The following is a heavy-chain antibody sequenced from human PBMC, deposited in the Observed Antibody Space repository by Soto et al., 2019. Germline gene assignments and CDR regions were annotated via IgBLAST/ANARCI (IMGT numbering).Heavy chain of an antibody. CDR3: ASLHYDFRSGYYSYFDY. CDR2: ISSTSSSK. CDR1: GFNFNNYG. D-gene: IGHD3-3*01. V-gene: IGHV3-48*02. Sequence: PGGSLSLSCAVSGFNFNNYGINWVRQAPVKRLEWVSYISSTSSSKSYADSVKGRFTISRDNAKNSLYLQMNSLRDEDTAVYYCASLHYDFRSGYYSYFDYWGQGTLVTVSS. J-gene: IGHJ4*02.